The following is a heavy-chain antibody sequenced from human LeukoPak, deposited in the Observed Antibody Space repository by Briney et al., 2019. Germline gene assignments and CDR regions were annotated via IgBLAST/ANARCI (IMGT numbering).Heavy chain of an antibody. CDR2: ISWNSGSI. CDR1: GFTFDDYA. J-gene: IGHJ3*02. D-gene: IGHD6-19*01. Sequence: PGRSLRLSCAASGFTFDDYAMHWVRQAPGKGLEWVSGISWNSGSIGYADSVKGRFTISRDNAKNSLYLQMNSLRAEDTALYYCAKDGVPRGIAVAGAFDIWGQGTMVTVSP. CDR3: AKDGVPRGIAVAGAFDI. V-gene: IGHV3-9*01.